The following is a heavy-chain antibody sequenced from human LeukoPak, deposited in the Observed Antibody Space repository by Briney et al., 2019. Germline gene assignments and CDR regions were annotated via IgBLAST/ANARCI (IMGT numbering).Heavy chain of an antibody. CDR3: AKSLPGPLYDFWSGYYRPSPNDAFGI. V-gene: IGHV3-23*01. CDR2: ISGSGGST. D-gene: IGHD3-3*01. J-gene: IGHJ3*02. Sequence: GGSLRLSCAASGFTFSSYAMSWVRQAPGKGLEWVSAISGSGGSTYYADSVKGRFTISRDNSKNTLYLKMNSLRAEDTAVYYCAKSLPGPLYDFWSGYYRPSPNDAFGIWGQGTMVTVSS. CDR1: GFTFSSYA.